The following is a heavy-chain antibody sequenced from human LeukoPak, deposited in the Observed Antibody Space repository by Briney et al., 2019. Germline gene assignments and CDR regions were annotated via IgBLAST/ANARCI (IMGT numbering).Heavy chain of an antibody. Sequence: GGSLRLSCAASGFSFSYFWMSWVRQAPGKGLEWVANIKQDGSEKYFVDSVKGRFTISRDNAKKSLYLQMNSLRAEDTAVYYCARDAEVGTLFGVLSRYNWFDPWGQGALVTVSS. J-gene: IGHJ5*02. CDR2: IKQDGSEK. CDR3: ARDAEVGTLFGVLSRYNWFDP. CDR1: GFSFSYFW. D-gene: IGHD3-3*01. V-gene: IGHV3-7*01.